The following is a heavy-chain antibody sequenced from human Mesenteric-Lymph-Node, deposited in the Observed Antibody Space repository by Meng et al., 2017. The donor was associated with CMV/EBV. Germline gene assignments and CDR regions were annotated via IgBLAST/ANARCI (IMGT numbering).Heavy chain of an antibody. CDR2: ISAYNGNT. J-gene: IGHJ3*02. D-gene: IGHD3-22*01. Sequence: ASVKVSCKASGYTFTSYDINWVRQATGQGLEWMGWISAYNGNTNYAEKFQGRVTMTTDTSSSTAYMELRSLRSDDTAVYYCARITLYHSRGYCCAFDIWGQGTMVTVSS. CDR3: ARITLYHSRGYCCAFDI. V-gene: IGHV1-18*01. CDR1: GYTFTSYD.